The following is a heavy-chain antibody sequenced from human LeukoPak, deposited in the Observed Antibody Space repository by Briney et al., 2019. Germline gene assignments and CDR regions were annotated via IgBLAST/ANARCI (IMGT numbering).Heavy chain of an antibody. CDR3: ARGWRASDDYGGNSFDY. D-gene: IGHD4-23*01. CDR1: GGSFSGYY. J-gene: IGHJ4*02. V-gene: IGHV4-34*01. CDR2: INHSGST. Sequence: SGTLSLTCAVYGGSFSGYYWSWIRQPPGKGLEWIGEINHSGSTNYNPSLKSRVTISVDTSKSQFSLKLSSVTAADTAVYYCARGWRASDDYGGNSFDYWGQGTLVTVSS.